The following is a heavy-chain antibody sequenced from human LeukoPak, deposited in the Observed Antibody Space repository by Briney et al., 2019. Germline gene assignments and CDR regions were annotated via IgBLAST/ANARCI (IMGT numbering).Heavy chain of an antibody. CDR3: AREGFPGSGSHFDS. Sequence: SQTLSLTCAISGGSVSSNSAAWNWIRQSPSRGLEWLVRTYYRSKWYNEYAVSVKSRITINPDTSKHQFSLQVKSVTPEDTSVYFCAREGFPGSGSHFDSWGQGTLVTVSS. D-gene: IGHD3-10*01. CDR2: TYYRSKWYN. V-gene: IGHV6-1*01. CDR1: GGSVSSNSAA. J-gene: IGHJ4*02.